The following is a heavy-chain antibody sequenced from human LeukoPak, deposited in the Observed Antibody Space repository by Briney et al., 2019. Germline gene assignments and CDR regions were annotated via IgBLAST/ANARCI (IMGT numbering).Heavy chain of an antibody. CDR3: ARRIVGARYFHH. D-gene: IGHD1-26*01. Sequence: SETLSLTCTVSGGSISSSSYYWGWIRQPPGKGLEWIGSIYYSGSTYYNPSLKSRVTISVDTSKNQFSLKLSSVTAADTAIYYCARRIVGARYFHHWGQGTLVTVSS. V-gene: IGHV4-39*07. CDR2: IYYSGST. J-gene: IGHJ1*01. CDR1: GGSISSSSYY.